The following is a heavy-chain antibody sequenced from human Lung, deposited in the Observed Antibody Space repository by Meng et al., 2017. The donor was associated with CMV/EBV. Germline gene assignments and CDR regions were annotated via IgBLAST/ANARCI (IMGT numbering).Heavy chain of an antibody. CDR3: AREGRDLDY. CDR2: IKQDGREK. J-gene: IGHJ4*02. D-gene: IGHD3-10*01. V-gene: IGHV3-7*01. CDR1: GLTTISNYW. Sequence: SCAGSGLTTISNYWMSWVRHAPGQGMEWLANIKQDGREKYYVDSVKVRFTISRDNTNKSLYLQMISLRAEDTAVYYCAREGRDLDYWGQGTLVTVSS.